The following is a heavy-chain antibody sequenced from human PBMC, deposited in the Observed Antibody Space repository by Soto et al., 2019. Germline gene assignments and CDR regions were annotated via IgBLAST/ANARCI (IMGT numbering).Heavy chain of an antibody. CDR2: ISGSGGST. V-gene: IGHV3-23*01. Sequence: GRSRWLSCAACGVSLSSWALSWDRKAPGTGLEWVSAISGSGGSTYYADSVKGRFTISRDNSKNTLYLQRNSLRAEDTAVYYCAKVFDSSGYWEDYYGMDVWGQVTRFTVSS. D-gene: IGHD3-22*01. CDR1: GVSLSSWA. J-gene: IGHJ6*02. CDR3: AKVFDSSGYWEDYYGMDV.